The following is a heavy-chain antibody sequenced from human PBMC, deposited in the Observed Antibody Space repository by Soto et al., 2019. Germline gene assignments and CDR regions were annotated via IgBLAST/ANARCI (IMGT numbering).Heavy chain of an antibody. CDR1: GGSFSGYY. CDR2: INHSGST. Sequence: LSLTCAVYGGSFSGYYWSWIRQPPGKGLEWIGEINHSGSTNYNPSLKSRVTISVDTSKNQFSLKLSSVTAADTAVYYCARGKGFWSGPTRYYMDVWGKGTTVTVSS. V-gene: IGHV4-34*01. CDR3: ARGKGFWSGPTRYYMDV. J-gene: IGHJ6*03. D-gene: IGHD3-3*01.